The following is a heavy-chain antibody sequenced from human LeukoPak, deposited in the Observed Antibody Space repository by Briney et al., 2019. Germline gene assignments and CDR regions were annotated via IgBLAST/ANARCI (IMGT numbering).Heavy chain of an antibody. CDR1: GYRFTNDW. D-gene: IGHD3-3*01. CDR2: IYPRDSTT. Sequence: VESLKISCKSSGYRFTNDWIGWVRQMPGRGLEWMGIIYPRDSTTRYSPAFEGQVTISVDTSITTAYLQWSSLQASDTAMYYCTRRAIIQGTSALDFWGQGTVVTVSS. CDR3: TRRAIIQGTSALDF. J-gene: IGHJ4*02. V-gene: IGHV5-51*01.